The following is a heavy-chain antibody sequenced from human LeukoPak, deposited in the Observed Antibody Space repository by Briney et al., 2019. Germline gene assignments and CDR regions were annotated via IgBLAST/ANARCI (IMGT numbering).Heavy chain of an antibody. D-gene: IGHD3-10*01. Sequence: PGGSLRLSCAASGFTLSSYWMSWVRQAPGKGLEWVANMKQDGIEKYYVDSAKGRFTISRDNAKNSLFLRMNSLRAEDTAIYYCARGGAPGFYFDYWGQGTLVTVSS. J-gene: IGHJ4*02. CDR3: ARGGAPGFYFDY. CDR1: GFTLSSYW. V-gene: IGHV3-7*01. CDR2: MKQDGIEK.